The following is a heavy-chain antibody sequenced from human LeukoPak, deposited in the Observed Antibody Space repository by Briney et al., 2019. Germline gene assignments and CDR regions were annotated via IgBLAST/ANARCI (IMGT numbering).Heavy chain of an antibody. CDR2: ITRSGTDT. CDR3: AKSITIFGAFNWFDP. V-gene: IGHV3-23*01. D-gene: IGHD3-3*01. J-gene: IGHJ5*02. Sequence: GGSLRLSCEASGFTFSTYAMYWVRQASGRGLEWVSGITRSGTDTYYADSVKGRFTTTRDNSKNTLYLQMNSLRAEDTAVYYCAKSITIFGAFNWFDPWGQGTLVTVSS. CDR1: GFTFSTYA.